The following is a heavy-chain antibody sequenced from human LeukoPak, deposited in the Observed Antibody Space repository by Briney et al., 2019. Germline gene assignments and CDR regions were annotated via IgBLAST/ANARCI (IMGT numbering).Heavy chain of an antibody. V-gene: IGHV3-23*01. D-gene: IGHD6-13*01. J-gene: IGHJ4*02. Sequence: GGSLRLSCAASGFTFSSYAMSWVRQAPGKGLEWDSAISGSGGSTYYADSVKGRFTISRDNSKNTLYLQMNSLRAEDTAVYYCAKLDSSSCYKVSYYFDYWGQGTLVTVSS. CDR3: AKLDSSSCYKVSYYFDY. CDR1: GFTFSSYA. CDR2: ISGSGGST.